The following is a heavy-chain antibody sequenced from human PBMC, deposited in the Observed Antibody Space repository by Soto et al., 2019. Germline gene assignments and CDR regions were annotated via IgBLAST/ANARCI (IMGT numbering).Heavy chain of an antibody. D-gene: IGHD3-10*01. CDR2: TYYRSKWYN. CDR1: GDSVSSNSAA. V-gene: IGHV6-1*01. Sequence: SQTLSLTCAISGDSVSSNSAAWNWIRQSPSRGLEWQGRTYYRSKWYNDYAVSVKSRITINPDTSKNQFSLQLNSVTTEDTAVYYCARSDPTMVRGVIKGYYYGMDVWGQGTTVTVSS. J-gene: IGHJ6*02. CDR3: ARSDPTMVRGVIKGYYYGMDV.